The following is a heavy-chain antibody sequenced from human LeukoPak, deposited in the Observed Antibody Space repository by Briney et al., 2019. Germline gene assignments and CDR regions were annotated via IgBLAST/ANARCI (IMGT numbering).Heavy chain of an antibody. Sequence: PSETLSLTCTVSGGSISSSSYYWGWIRQPPGKGLEWIGSIYYSGSTYYNPSLKSRVTISVDTSKNQFSLKLSSVTAADTAVYYCAITLNSSSDYWGQGTLVTVSS. CDR2: IYYSGST. J-gene: IGHJ4*02. CDR1: GGSISSSSYY. D-gene: IGHD6-6*01. V-gene: IGHV4-39*07. CDR3: AITLNSSSDY.